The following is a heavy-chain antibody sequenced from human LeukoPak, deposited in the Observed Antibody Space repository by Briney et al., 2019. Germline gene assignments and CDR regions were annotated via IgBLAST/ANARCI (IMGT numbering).Heavy chain of an antibody. D-gene: IGHD4-11*01. CDR3: ARDYSNSPGLDY. V-gene: IGHV3-33*01. Sequence: SGGSLRLSCAASGFTFSSYGMHWVRQAPGKGLEWMAVIWYDGSNKYYADSVKGRFTISRDNSKNTLYLQMNSLRSEDTAVYYCARDYSNSPGLDYWGQGTLVTVSS. J-gene: IGHJ4*02. CDR1: GFTFSSYG. CDR2: IWYDGSNK.